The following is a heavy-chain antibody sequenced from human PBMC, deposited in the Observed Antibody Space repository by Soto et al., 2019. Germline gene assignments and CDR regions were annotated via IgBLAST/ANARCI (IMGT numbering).Heavy chain of an antibody. CDR3: ASIRGVFGY. Sequence: EVQLVESGGALVQPGGSLRLSCAASGLSLGDVFIDWVRQAPGKGLEWVGRTKDKAYSYTTEYAASVKGRFTISRDDSRNSVFLQMSSLKTEDTAVYYCASIRGVFGYWGQGTLVTVSS. CDR2: TKDKAYSYTT. V-gene: IGHV3-72*01. D-gene: IGHD3-10*01. CDR1: GLSLGDVF. J-gene: IGHJ4*02.